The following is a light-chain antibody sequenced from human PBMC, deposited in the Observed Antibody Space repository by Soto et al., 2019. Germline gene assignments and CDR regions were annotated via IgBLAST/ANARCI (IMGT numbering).Light chain of an antibody. CDR3: CSYTTSNTFV. V-gene: IGLV2-14*01. J-gene: IGLJ1*01. CDR1: SSVVGAYNY. CDR2: HVT. Sequence: LTQPASVSGSLGQSITISCSGTSSVVGAYNYVSWYQQYPGKAPKLMIYHVTDRPSGVSNRFSGSKSGNTASLTISGLQAEDEADYYCCSYTTSNTFVFGTGTKVT.